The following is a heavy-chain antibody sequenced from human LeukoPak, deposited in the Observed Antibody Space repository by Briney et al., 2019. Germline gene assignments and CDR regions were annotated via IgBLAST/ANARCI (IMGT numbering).Heavy chain of an antibody. CDR3: TRDAMVRGVIITEVRFDP. CDR1: GFTFGDYA. Sequence: GGPLRLSCTASGFTFGDYAMSWVRQAPGKGLEWVGFIRSKAFGGTTEYAASVKGRFTISRDDSKSIAYLQMNSLKTEDTAVYYCTRDAMVRGVIITEVRFDPWGQGTLVTVSS. V-gene: IGHV3-49*04. D-gene: IGHD3-10*01. CDR2: IRSKAFGGTT. J-gene: IGHJ5*02.